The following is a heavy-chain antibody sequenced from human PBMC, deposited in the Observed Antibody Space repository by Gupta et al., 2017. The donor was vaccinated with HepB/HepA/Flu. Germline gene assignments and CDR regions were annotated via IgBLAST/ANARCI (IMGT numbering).Heavy chain of an antibody. Sequence: QVQLVESGGGLVKPGGSLSLSCSASEFTFSDYYMSWIRRAPGKGLEWVSYISSSGSTRYYADSVKGRFTISRDNAKNSLYLQMNSLRAEDTAVYYCARRPPQRDYGGAFDIWGQGTMVTVSS. V-gene: IGHV3-11*01. CDR1: EFTFSDYY. J-gene: IGHJ3*02. D-gene: IGHD4-17*01. CDR2: ISSSGSTR. CDR3: ARRPPQRDYGGAFDI.